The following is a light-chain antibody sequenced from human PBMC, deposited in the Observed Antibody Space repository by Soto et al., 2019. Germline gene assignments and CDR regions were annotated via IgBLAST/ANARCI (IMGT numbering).Light chain of an antibody. V-gene: IGLV1-40*01. CDR2: GNS. CDR1: SSNIGAGYD. CDR3: QSYDSSGPVV. Sequence: QSVLTQPPSVSGAPGQRVTISCTGSSSNIGAGYDVHWYQQLPGTAPKLLIYGNSNRPSGVPDRFSGSKSGTSASLAITGLQAEDEADYYCQSYDSSGPVVVGGGTKLTVL. J-gene: IGLJ2*01.